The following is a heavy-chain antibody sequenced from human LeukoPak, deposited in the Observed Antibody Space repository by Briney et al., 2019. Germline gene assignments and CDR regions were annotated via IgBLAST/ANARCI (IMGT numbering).Heavy chain of an antibody. Sequence: SETLSLTCAVYGGSFSGYYWSWIRQPPGKGLEWIGEINHSGSTNYNPSLKSRVTISVDTSKNQFSLKLGSVTAADTAVYYCARVSWRWLRPLDYWGQGTLVTVSS. CDR2: INHSGST. V-gene: IGHV4-34*01. CDR3: ARVSWRWLRPLDY. CDR1: GGSFSGYY. J-gene: IGHJ4*02. D-gene: IGHD5-24*01.